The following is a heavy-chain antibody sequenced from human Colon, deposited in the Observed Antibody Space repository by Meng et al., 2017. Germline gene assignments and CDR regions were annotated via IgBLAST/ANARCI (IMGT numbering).Heavy chain of an antibody. J-gene: IGHJ4*02. Sequence: EVQLLESGGGLVQPGGSLRLSCAASGFIFSDYAMSWVRQAPGTGLEWVSTVRVSADATFYADSVKGRFAISRDNSKNTPYLQMNSLRAEDTAIYYCTTQNFDYWGQGTLVTVSS. CDR3: TTQNFDY. CDR1: GFIFSDYA. V-gene: IGHV3-23*01. CDR2: VRVSADAT.